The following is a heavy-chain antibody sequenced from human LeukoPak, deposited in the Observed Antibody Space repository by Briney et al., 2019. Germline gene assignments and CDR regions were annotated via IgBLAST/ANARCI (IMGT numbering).Heavy chain of an antibody. D-gene: IGHD2-21*02. Sequence: SETLSLTCTVSGYSISSGYYWGWIRQPPGKGLEWIGSIYYSGSTYYNPSLKSRVTISVDTSKNQFSLKLSSVTAADTAVYYCASLVVTAIIFDYWGQGTLVTVSS. V-gene: IGHV4-38-2*02. CDR1: GYSISSGYY. CDR2: IYYSGST. J-gene: IGHJ4*02. CDR3: ASLVVTAIIFDY.